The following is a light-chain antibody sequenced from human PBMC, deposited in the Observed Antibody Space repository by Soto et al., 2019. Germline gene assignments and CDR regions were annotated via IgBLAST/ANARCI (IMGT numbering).Light chain of an antibody. CDR3: SSYAGSNNPYV. V-gene: IGLV2-8*01. J-gene: IGLJ1*01. CDR2: EVT. Sequence: QSGLTQPPSASGSPGQSVTISCTGTSGDIGGYDYVSWYQQHPGKPPKLMIYEVTKRPLGVPDRFSGSKSGNTASLTVSGLQAEDEADYYCSSYAGSNNPYVFGTGTKVTVL. CDR1: SGDIGGYDY.